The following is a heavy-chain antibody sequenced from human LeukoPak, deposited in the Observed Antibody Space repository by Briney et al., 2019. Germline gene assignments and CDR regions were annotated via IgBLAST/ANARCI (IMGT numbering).Heavy chain of an antibody. D-gene: IGHD3-10*01. CDR1: GLQFPGDY. CDR2: MSPHTGNT. CDR3: ARGGYYGSGSFPDY. J-gene: IGHJ4*02. Sequence: GASVKVSCKASGLQFPGDYIHWVRQAPGQGLEWMGWMSPHTGNTQYTQKLQGRLTMTTDTSTSTAYMDLRSLISDDTAVYFCARGGYYGSGSFPDYWGQGTLVTVSS. V-gene: IGHV1-18*04.